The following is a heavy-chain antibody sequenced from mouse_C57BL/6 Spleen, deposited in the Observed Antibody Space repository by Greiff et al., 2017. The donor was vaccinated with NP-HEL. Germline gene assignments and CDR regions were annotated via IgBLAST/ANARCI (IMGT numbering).Heavy chain of an antibody. CDR2: IRNKANGYTT. J-gene: IGHJ2*01. D-gene: IGHD1-1*01. CDR1: GFTFTDYY. CDR3: ARSYYYGSSYDYFDY. V-gene: IGHV7-3*01. Sequence: EVKLMESGGGLVQPGGSLSLSCAASGFTFTDYYMSWVRQPPGKALEWLGFIRNKANGYTTEYSASVKGRFTISRDNSQSILYLQMNALRAEDSATYYCARSYYYGSSYDYFDYWGQGTTLTVSS.